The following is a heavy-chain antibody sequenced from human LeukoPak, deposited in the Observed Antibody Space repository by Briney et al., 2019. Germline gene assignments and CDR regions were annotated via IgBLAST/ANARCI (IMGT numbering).Heavy chain of an antibody. D-gene: IGHD3-22*01. CDR1: GFTFSSYG. J-gene: IGHJ4*02. V-gene: IGHV3-30*03. CDR2: MSYDGSNK. CDR3: VRSDSRDC. Sequence: GGSLRLSCAASGFTFSSYGMHWVRQAPGKGLEWVAVMSYDGSNKYYADSVKGRFTISRDNAKNTLYLQMNSLRADDTAFYYCVRSDSRDCWGPGTLVTVSS.